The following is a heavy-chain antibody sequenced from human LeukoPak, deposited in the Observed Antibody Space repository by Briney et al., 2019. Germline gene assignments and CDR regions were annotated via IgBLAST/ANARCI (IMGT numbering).Heavy chain of an antibody. J-gene: IGHJ4*02. CDR2: ISSSSSYI. Sequence: GGSLRLSCAASGFTFSSYSMNWARQAPGKGLEWVSSISSSSSYIYYADSVKGRFTISRDNAKNSLYLQMNSLRAEDTAVYYCARAGYYDSSGYYPFDYWGQGTLVTVSS. V-gene: IGHV3-21*01. CDR3: ARAGYYDSSGYYPFDY. CDR1: GFTFSSYS. D-gene: IGHD3-22*01.